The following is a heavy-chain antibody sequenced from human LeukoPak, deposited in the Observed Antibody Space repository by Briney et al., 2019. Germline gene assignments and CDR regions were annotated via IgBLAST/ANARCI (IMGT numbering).Heavy chain of an antibody. D-gene: IGHD2-2*01. CDR1: GGSISSGSYY. CDR3: ARDRGYCSSTSCYGHDWFDP. CDR2: IYTSGST. J-gene: IGHJ5*02. Sequence: SQTLSLTCTVSGGSISSGSYYWSWIRQPAGKGLEWIGRIYTSGSTNYNPSLKSRVTISVDTSKNQFSLKLSSVTAADTAVYYCARDRGYCSSTSCYGHDWFDPWGQGTLVTVSS. V-gene: IGHV4-61*02.